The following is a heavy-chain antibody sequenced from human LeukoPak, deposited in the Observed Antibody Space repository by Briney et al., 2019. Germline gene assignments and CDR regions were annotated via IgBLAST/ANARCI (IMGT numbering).Heavy chain of an antibody. Sequence: PSQTLSLTCSVSGGSISSGDYYWSWVRQPPGGGLEWIGEISLAGRTRYNPSLKSRVNISIDESKNHLYLNLASVTAADTAVYYCSRESGPFCPFGHWGQGTLVAVTS. J-gene: IGHJ4*02. CDR3: SRESGPFCPFGH. D-gene: IGHD1-26*01. CDR2: ISLAGRT. V-gene: IGHV4-30-4*01. CDR1: GGSISSGDYY.